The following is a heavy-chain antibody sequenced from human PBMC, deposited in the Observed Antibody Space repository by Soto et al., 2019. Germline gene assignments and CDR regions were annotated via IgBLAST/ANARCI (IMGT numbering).Heavy chain of an antibody. CDR3: AQGCGGDCYGDLGGMDV. J-gene: IGHJ6*02. CDR1: GFTFSSYA. Sequence: EVQLLESGGGLVQPGGSLRLSCAASGFTFSSYAMSWVRQAPGKGLEWVSAISGSGGSTYYADSVKGRFTIPRDNPKNTLYLQMNSLRAEDTAVYYCAQGCGGDCYGDLGGMDVWGQVTTVTVSS. V-gene: IGHV3-23*01. D-gene: IGHD2-21*02. CDR2: ISGSGGST.